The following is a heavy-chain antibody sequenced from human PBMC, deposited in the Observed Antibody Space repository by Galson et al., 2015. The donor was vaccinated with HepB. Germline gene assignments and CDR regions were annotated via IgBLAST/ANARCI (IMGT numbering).Heavy chain of an antibody. CDR1: GGTFSSYA. CDR3: AGGAGGAQWELLDYYYGMDV. CDR2: IIPIFGTA. J-gene: IGHJ6*02. V-gene: IGHV1-69*13. D-gene: IGHD1-26*01. Sequence: SVKVSCKASGGTFSSYAISWVRRAPGQGLEWMGGIIPIFGTANYAQKFQGRVTITADESTSTAYMELSSLRSEDTAVYYCAGGAGGAQWELLDYYYGMDVWGQGTTVTVSS.